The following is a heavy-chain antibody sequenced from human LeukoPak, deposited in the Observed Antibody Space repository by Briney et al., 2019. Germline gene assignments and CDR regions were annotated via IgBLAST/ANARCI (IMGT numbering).Heavy chain of an antibody. CDR2: ISSSGSTI. CDR1: GFSFSSYE. V-gene: IGHV3-48*03. CDR3: ARDGYSGYDSFDY. J-gene: IGHJ4*02. Sequence: PGGSLRLSCAASGFSFSSYEMNWVRQAPGKGLEWVSYISSSGSTIYYADSVKGRFTISRDNAKNSLYLQMNSLRAEDTAVYYCARDGYSGYDSFDYWGQGTLVTVSS. D-gene: IGHD5-12*01.